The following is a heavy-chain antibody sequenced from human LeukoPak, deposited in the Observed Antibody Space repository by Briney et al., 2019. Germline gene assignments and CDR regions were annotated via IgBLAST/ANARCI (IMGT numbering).Heavy chain of an antibody. CDR1: GGSFSGYY. J-gene: IGHJ4*02. V-gene: IGHV4-34*01. CDR3: ARGPRIMITFGGVIVIPPYFDY. Sequence: SETLSLTCAVYGGSFSGYYWSWIRQPPGKGLEWIGEINHGGSTNYNPSLKSRVTISVDTSKNRFSLKLSSVTAADTAVYYCARGPRIMITFGGVIVIPPYFDYWGQGTLVTVSS. D-gene: IGHD3-16*02. CDR2: INHGGST.